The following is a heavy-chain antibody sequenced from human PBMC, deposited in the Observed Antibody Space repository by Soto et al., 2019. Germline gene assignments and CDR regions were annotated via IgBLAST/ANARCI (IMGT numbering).Heavy chain of an antibody. CDR3: ARGGSDYEGSGYYQGHV. J-gene: IGHJ6*02. D-gene: IGHD3-22*01. Sequence: QVQLVQSGAEVKKPGSSVKVSCKSSGGTFSNYGFSWVRQAPGQGLECMGVIVPIFGAEHPQKFQGRVTITAXVSRNXXFMELRGLRSEDTAVYYCARGGSDYEGSGYYQGHVWGQGTTVTVSS. CDR1: GGTFSNYG. V-gene: IGHV1-69*12. CDR2: IVPIFGA.